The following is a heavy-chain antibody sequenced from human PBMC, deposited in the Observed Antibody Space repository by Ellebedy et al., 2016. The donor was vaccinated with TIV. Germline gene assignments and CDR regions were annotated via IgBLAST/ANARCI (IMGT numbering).Heavy chain of an antibody. V-gene: IGHV3-74*01. CDR3: GHATVRA. CDR1: GFSFSWHW. D-gene: IGHD3-10*02. CDR2: INNDGTAT. J-gene: IGHJ5*02. Sequence: GGSLRLXXAASGFSFSWHWMHWVRQAPGKGLVWVSRINNDGTATTYADSVKGRFTISRDNTKNTLYLQMNSLRAEDTGVYYCGHATVRAWGQGTLVTVSS.